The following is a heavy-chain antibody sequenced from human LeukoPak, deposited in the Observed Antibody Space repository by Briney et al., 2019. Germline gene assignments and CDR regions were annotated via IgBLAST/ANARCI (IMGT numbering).Heavy chain of an antibody. CDR3: ARGPAYYVWGSYRSRPLDY. CDR2: INHSGST. CDR1: GGSFSGYY. V-gene: IGHV4-34*01. Sequence: SETLSLTCAVYGGSFSGYYWSWIRQPPGKGLEWIGEINHSGSTNYNPSLTSRVTISVDTSKNQFSLKLSSVPAADTAVYYCARGPAYYVWGSYRSRPLDYWGQGTLVTVSS. D-gene: IGHD3-16*02. J-gene: IGHJ4*02.